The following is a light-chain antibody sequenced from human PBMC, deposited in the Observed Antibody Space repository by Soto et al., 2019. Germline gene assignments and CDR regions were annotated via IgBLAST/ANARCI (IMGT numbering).Light chain of an antibody. Sequence: QSVLTQPASVSGSPGQSITISCTGSSSDVGGHNYVSWYQHHPGKAPRLIIYEVNNRPSGVSIRFSGSKSGTTASLTISGLQAEDEADYYCSSYTNNRRLFGGGTKVTVL. J-gene: IGLJ3*02. V-gene: IGLV2-14*01. CDR3: SSYTNNRRL. CDR2: EVN. CDR1: SSDVGGHNY.